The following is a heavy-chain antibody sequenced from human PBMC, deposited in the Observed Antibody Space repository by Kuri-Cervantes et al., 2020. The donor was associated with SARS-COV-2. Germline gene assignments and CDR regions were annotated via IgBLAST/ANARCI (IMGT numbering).Heavy chain of an antibody. CDR2: ISSSGSTI. J-gene: IGHJ3*02. V-gene: IGHV3-48*03. Sequence: SCAASGFTFSSYAMNWVRQAPGKGLEWVSYISSSGSTIYYADSVNGRFTISRDNAKNSLYLQMNSLRAEDTAVYYCARSGWHDAFDIWGQGTMVTVSS. CDR3: ARSGWHDAFDI. D-gene: IGHD6-19*01. CDR1: GFTFSSYA.